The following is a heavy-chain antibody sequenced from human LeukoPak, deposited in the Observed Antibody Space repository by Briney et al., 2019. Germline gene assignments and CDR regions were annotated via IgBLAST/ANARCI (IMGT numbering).Heavy chain of an antibody. CDR3: ARDLPPTVTTHPDFDY. V-gene: IGHV3-30-3*01. J-gene: IGHJ4*02. Sequence: GGSLRLSCAASGFTFSSYAMHWVRQAPGKGLEWVAVISYDGSNKYYADSVKGRFTISRDNSKNTLYLQMNSLRAEDTAVYYCARDLPPTVTTHPDFDYWGQGTLVTVSS. CDR1: GFTFSSYA. D-gene: IGHD4-17*01. CDR2: ISYDGSNK.